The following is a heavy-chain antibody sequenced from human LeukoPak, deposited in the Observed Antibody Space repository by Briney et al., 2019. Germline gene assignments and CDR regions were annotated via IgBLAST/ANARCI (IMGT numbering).Heavy chain of an antibody. Sequence: GGSLRLSCAASGFTFSDYYMSWVRQAPGKGLEWVSVIYSGGSTYYADSVKGRFTISRDNSKNTLYLQMNSLRAEDTAVYYCARGLRYFDYWGQGTLVTVSS. CDR2: IYSGGST. CDR3: ARGLRYFDY. CDR1: GFTFSDYY. V-gene: IGHV3-53*01. D-gene: IGHD3-16*01. J-gene: IGHJ4*02.